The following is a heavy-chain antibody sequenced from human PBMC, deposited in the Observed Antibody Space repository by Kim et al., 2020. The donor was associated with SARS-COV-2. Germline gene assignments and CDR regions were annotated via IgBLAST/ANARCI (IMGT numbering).Heavy chain of an antibody. D-gene: IGHD2-21*01. Sequence: GGSLRLSCAASGFSFSSYAMNWVRQVPGKGLEWVSVMNDTGGRPYYRDSGKGRFTITRDNSKNSLYLQMNSMRADGTAIYYCAKDLSATGGETNGYFDYWGQGTLVTVSS. CDR3: AKDLSATGGETNGYFDY. CDR2: MNDTGGRP. V-gene: IGHV3-23*01. CDR1: GFSFSSYA. J-gene: IGHJ4*02.